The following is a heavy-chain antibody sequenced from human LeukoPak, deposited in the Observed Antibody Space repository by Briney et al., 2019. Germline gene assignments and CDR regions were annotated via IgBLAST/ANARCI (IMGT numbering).Heavy chain of an antibody. J-gene: IGHJ4*02. Sequence: ASVKVSRKASGYTFTTYSIHWVRQAPGQGLEWMGIIYPGGGSTNYAQKFQGRLTMTRDMSTSTVYMELSSLRSEDTAFYYCARDNDFDYWGQGTLVTVSS. D-gene: IGHD2-8*01. CDR2: IYPGGGST. CDR1: GYTFTTYS. V-gene: IGHV1-46*01. CDR3: ARDNDFDY.